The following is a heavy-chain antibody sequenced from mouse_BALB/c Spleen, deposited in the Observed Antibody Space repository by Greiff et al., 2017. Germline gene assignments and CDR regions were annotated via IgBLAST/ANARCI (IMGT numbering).Heavy chain of an antibody. Sequence: EVMLVESGGDLVKPGGSLKLSCAASGFTFSSYGMSWVRQTPDKRLEWVATISSGGSYTYYPDSVKGRFTISRDNAKNTLYLQMSSLKSEDTAMYYCARQNYGSRGYFDYWGQGTTLTVSS. CDR1: GFTFSSYG. D-gene: IGHD1-1*01. V-gene: IGHV5-6*01. J-gene: IGHJ2*01. CDR2: ISSGGSYT. CDR3: ARQNYGSRGYFDY.